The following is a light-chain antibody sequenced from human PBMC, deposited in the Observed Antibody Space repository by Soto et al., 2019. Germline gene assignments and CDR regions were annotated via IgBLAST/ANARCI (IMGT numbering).Light chain of an antibody. J-gene: IGKJ5*01. CDR3: QKYNDWPNT. CDR2: GAS. Sequence: EIVMTQSPATLSVSPGERATLSCRASQSVSTSLAWYQQKPGQAPRLLIYGASTRATGIPARFSGSGSGTEFTLTISSLQSEDFAVYYCQKYNDWPNTFGQGTRLEIK. V-gene: IGKV3-15*01. CDR1: QSVSTS.